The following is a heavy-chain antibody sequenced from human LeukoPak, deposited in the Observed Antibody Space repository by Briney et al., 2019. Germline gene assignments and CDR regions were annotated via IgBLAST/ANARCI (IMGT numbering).Heavy chain of an antibody. D-gene: IGHD5-18*01. J-gene: IGHJ4*02. Sequence: PSETLSLTCTVSGGSISSYYWSWIRQPPGKGLEWIGYIYYNGGTNYNPSLRSRVTISVDTSKNHFSLRLSSVTAADTAMYYCARAGGVDTAMDANFDYWGQGTLVTVSS. CDR3: ARAGGVDTAMDANFDY. V-gene: IGHV4-59*01. CDR2: IYYNGGT. CDR1: GGSISSYY.